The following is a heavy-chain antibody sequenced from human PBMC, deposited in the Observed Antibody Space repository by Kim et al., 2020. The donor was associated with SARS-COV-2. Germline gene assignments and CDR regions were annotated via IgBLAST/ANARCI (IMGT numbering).Heavy chain of an antibody. J-gene: IGHJ4*02. CDR3: ARGWLQNSFDY. Sequence: TIHYSDSANGRFTIYRDNARNSVSMQMNNLRDEDTAVYYCARGWLQNSFDYWGQGTPVTVSS. D-gene: IGHD5-12*01. V-gene: IGHV3-48*02. CDR2: TI.